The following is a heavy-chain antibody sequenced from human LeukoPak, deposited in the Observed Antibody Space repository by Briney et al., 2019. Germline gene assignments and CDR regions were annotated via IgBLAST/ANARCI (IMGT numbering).Heavy chain of an antibody. J-gene: IGHJ4*02. V-gene: IGHV3-23*01. Sequence: AGGSLRLSCAASGFTFSSYAMSWVRQAPGKGLEWVSAISGSGGSTYYAGSVKGRFTISRDNSKNTLYLQMNSLIAEDTAVYYCATYSYYYDSSGSLSYYFDYWGQGTLVTVSS. CDR1: GFTFSSYA. CDR3: ATYSYYYDSSGSLSYYFDY. D-gene: IGHD3-22*01. CDR2: ISGSGGST.